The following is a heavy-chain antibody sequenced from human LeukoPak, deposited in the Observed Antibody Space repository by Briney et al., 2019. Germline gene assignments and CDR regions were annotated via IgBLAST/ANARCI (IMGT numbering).Heavy chain of an antibody. CDR2: IYYSGST. J-gene: IGHJ4*02. CDR1: GGSISSSSYY. V-gene: IGHV4-39*01. D-gene: IGHD3-10*01. Sequence: PSETLSLTCTVSGGSISSSSYYWGWIRQPPGKGLEWIGSIYYSGSTYYNPSLKSRVTISVDTSKNQFSLKLSSVTAADTAVYYCARHVTYYGVSARVDYWGQGTLVTVSS. CDR3: ARHVTYYGVSARVDY.